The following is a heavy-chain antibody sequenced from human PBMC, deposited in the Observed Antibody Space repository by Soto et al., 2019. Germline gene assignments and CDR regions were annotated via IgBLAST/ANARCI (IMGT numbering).Heavy chain of an antibody. CDR3: TTDLRAVAGTVNYYYYGMDV. J-gene: IGHJ6*02. D-gene: IGHD6-19*01. V-gene: IGHV3-74*01. CDR1: GFTFSSYA. CDR2: TNGDGRST. Sequence: GGSLRLSCAASGFTFSSYAMRWVRQAPGKGLVWVSPTNGDGRSTDYADPVKGRFTISRDNAKNTLYLQMNSLRAEDTAVYYCTTDLRAVAGTVNYYYYGMDVWGQGTTVTVSS.